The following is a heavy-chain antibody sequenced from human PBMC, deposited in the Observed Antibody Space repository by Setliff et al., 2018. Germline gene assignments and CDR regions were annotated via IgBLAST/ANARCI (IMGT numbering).Heavy chain of an antibody. Sequence: TSETLSLTCTVSGYSISSGHYWGWIRQSPGKGLDWIGSIFHTGAAYYNPSLESRFTISVDTSKNQFSLKLSSVTAADTAVYYCARDRITMVRGVYDYWGQGTLVTVSS. D-gene: IGHD3-10*01. CDR1: GYSISSGHY. CDR3: ARDRITMVRGVYDY. J-gene: IGHJ4*02. V-gene: IGHV4-38-2*02. CDR2: IFHTGAA.